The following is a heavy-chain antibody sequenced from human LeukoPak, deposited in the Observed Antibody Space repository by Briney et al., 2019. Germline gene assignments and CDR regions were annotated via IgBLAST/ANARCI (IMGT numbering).Heavy chain of an antibody. D-gene: IGHD2-2*01. Sequence: GSLRLSCAASGFTFSSYWMSWIRQPPGKGLEWIGEINHSGSTNYNPSLKSRVTISVDTSKNQFSLKLSSVTAADTAVYYCAVAGYCSSTSCKSYYYYMGVWGKGTTVTVSS. CDR2: INHSGST. V-gene: IGHV4-34*08. CDR1: GFTFSSYW. J-gene: IGHJ6*03. CDR3: AVAGYCSSTSCKSYYYYMGV.